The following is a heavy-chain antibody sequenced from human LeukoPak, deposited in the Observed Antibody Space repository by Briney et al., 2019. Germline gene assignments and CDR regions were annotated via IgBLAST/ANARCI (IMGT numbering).Heavy chain of an antibody. J-gene: IGHJ6*02. V-gene: IGHV3-9*01. D-gene: IGHD3-10*01. CDR2: ISWNSGSI. Sequence: PGGSLRLSCAASGFTFDDYAMHWVRQAPGKGLEWVSDISWNSGSIGYADSVKGRFTISRDNAKNSLYLQMNSLRAEDTALYYCAKDTYYYGSGSYPPNYYYYGMDVWGQGTTVTVSS. CDR3: AKDTYYYGSGSYPPNYYYYGMDV. CDR1: GFTFDDYA.